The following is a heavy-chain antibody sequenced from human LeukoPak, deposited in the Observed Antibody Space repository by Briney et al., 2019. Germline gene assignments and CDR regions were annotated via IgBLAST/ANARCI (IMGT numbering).Heavy chain of an antibody. CDR1: GGSISSGGYC. V-gene: IGHV4-31*03. D-gene: IGHD3-10*01. CDR2: IYYSGST. Sequence: SETLSLTCTVSGGSISSGGYCWSWIRQHPGKGLEWIGYIYYSGSTYYNPSLKSRVTISVDTSKNQFSLKLSSVTAADTAVYYCARVETTPVRANDAFDIWGQGTMVTVSS. J-gene: IGHJ3*02. CDR3: ARVETTPVRANDAFDI.